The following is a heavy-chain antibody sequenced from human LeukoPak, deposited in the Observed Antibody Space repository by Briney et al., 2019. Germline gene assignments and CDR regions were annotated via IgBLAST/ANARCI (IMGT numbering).Heavy chain of an antibody. V-gene: IGHV4-59*01. J-gene: IGHJ6*02. CDR2: MYHSGST. CDR3: AMSFRGYSQGYYYYAMDV. CDR1: GGSISSYF. Sequence: SETLSLTCTVSGGSISSYFWSWIRQSPGKGLEWIGLMYHSGSTNYNPSLKSRVIISQDTSTNQFSLQVNSVTAADSAVYYCAMSFRGYSQGYYYYAMDVWGQGTTVTVFS. D-gene: IGHD5-18*01.